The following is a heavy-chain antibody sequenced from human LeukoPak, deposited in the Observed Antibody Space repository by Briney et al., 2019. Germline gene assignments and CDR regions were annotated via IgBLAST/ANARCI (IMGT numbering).Heavy chain of an antibody. D-gene: IGHD5-18*01. CDR1: GGSVSSGSYY. Sequence: SETLSLTCTVSGGSVSSGSYYWSWIRQPPGKGLEWIGYIYYSGSTNYNPSLKSRVTISVDTSKNQFSLKLSSVTAADTAVYYCAREEPKSGYSYWGQGTLVTVSS. V-gene: IGHV4-61*01. CDR3: AREEPKSGYSY. CDR2: IYYSGST. J-gene: IGHJ4*02.